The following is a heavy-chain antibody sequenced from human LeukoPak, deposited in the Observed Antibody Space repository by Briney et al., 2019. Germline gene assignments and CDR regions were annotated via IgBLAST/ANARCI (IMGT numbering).Heavy chain of an antibody. J-gene: IGHJ4*02. D-gene: IGHD6-6*01. CDR3: AARGANSSSLRPLDY. CDR2: MNPNSGNT. Sequence: ASVKVSCKASGYTFTSYDINWVRQATGQGPEWMGWMNPNSGNTGYAQKFQGRVTMTRNTSISTAYMELSSLRSEDTAVYYCAARGANSSSLRPLDYWGQGTLVTVSS. V-gene: IGHV1-8*01. CDR1: GYTFTSYD.